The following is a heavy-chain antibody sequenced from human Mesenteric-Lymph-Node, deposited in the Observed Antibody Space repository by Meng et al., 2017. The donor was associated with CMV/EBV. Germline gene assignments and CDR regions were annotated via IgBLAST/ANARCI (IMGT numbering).Heavy chain of an antibody. D-gene: IGHD3-10*01. J-gene: IGHJ4*02. V-gene: IGHV4-38-2*02. CDR2: IYYSGST. CDR1: DYPISNGFY. Sequence: GSLRLSCTVSDYPISNGFYWGWIRQPPGKGLEWIGSIYYSGSTYYNPSLKSRVTISVDTSKNQFSLKLSSVTAADTAVYYCARDQGLMVRGVIDYWGQGTLVTVSS. CDR3: ARDQGLMVRGVIDY.